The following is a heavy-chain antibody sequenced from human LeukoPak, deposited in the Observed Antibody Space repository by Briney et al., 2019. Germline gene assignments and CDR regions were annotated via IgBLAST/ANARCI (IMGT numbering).Heavy chain of an antibody. J-gene: IGHJ4*02. V-gene: IGHV3-48*01. CDR1: GFTFRSYS. D-gene: IGHD1-7*01. Sequence: PGGSLRLSCAASGFTFRSYSMNWVRQAPGKGLEWVSYISSSGSTIYYADAVKGRITISRDNAKNSLYLQMNSLRAEDTAVYYCARDPHRVTYFSSISTGTGTTDYWGQGTLVTVSS. CDR3: ARDPHRVTYFSSISTGTGTTDY. CDR2: ISSSGSTI.